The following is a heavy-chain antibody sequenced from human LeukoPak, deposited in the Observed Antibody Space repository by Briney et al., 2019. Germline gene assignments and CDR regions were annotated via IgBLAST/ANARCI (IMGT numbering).Heavy chain of an antibody. CDR1: GYTFTSYY. CDR3: ARTTIHCSGGSCYSLFGY. Sequence: ASVKVSCKASGYTFTSYYMHWVRQAPGQGLEWMGIINPSGGSTSYAQKFQGRVTMTRDMSTSTVYMELSSLRSEDTAVYYCARTTIHCSGGSCYSLFGYWGQGTLVTVSS. V-gene: IGHV1-46*01. D-gene: IGHD2-15*01. CDR2: INPSGGST. J-gene: IGHJ4*02.